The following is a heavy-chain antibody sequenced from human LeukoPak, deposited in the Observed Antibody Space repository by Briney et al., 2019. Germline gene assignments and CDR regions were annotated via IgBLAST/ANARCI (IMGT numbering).Heavy chain of an antibody. CDR2: NDLNSGGT. D-gene: IGHD3-16*02. CDR3: AREADIVSFDL. V-gene: IGHV1-2*02. Sequence: ASVKVSCKASGYTFTVNHVHWVRQAPGQGLEWMGWNDLNSGGTKYAQKFQDRVAMTSDTSISTAYMELSGLRSDDTAVYFCAREADIVSFDLWGRGTLVTVSS. J-gene: IGHJ2*01. CDR1: GYTFTVNH.